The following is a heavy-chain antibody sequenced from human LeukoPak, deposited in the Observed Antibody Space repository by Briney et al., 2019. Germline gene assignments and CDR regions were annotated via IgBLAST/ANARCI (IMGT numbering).Heavy chain of an antibody. CDR2: ISWNSGSI. CDR1: GFTFDDYA. J-gene: IGHJ6*03. D-gene: IGHD6-13*01. V-gene: IGHV3-9*03. Sequence: GGSLRLFCAASGFTFDDYAMHWVRQAPGKGLEWVSGISWNSGSIGYADSVKGRFTISRNNAKNSLYLQMNSLRAEDMALYYCAKGAAGSYYYMDVWGKGTTVTVSS. CDR3: AKGAAGSYYYMDV.